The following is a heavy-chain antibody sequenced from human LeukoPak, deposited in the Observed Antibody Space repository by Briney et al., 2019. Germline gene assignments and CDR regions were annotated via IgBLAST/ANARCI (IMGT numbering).Heavy chain of an antibody. J-gene: IGHJ4*02. CDR3: ARVLRGGYYFDC. Sequence: SETLSLTCTVSGGSISNGSYNWSWIRQPAGKGLEWIGRIYTSGSTNYNPSLKSRVTISVDTSKNQFSLKLSSVTAADTAVYYCARVLRGGYYFDCWGQGTLVTVSS. D-gene: IGHD2-8*02. V-gene: IGHV4-61*02. CDR2: IYTSGST. CDR1: GGSISNGSYN.